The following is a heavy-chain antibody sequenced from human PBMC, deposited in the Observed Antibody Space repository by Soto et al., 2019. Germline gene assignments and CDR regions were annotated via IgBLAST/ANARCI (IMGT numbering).Heavy chain of an antibody. CDR1: GFTLRNHG. Sequence: QVQLVESGGGVVQPGRSLRLSCAVSGFTLRNHGMHWVRQSPGKGLEWVAVVSFDGRDEYYANSVKGRFTVSRDNSRNTVYLQMNSLKDEDTAVYHCAKLCRSLGFGSMRYFDSSDSDWYLDLWGRGTLVTVSS. D-gene: IGHD3-22*01. CDR3: AKLCRSLGFGSMRYFDSSDSDWYLDL. V-gene: IGHV3-30*18. CDR2: VSFDGRDE. J-gene: IGHJ2*01.